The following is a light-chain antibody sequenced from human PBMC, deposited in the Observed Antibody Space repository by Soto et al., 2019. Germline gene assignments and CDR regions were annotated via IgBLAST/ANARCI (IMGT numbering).Light chain of an antibody. J-gene: IGKJ1*01. CDR2: RVS. Sequence: DVVMTQSPLSLPVTLGQPASISCRSSQSLVYSDGNAYLNWFHQRPGQSPRRLIYRVSIRDSGVPDSVSGSGSGTEFTLKISTVETEDVGVYSCMQGTHLPPTFGRGTKVEIK. V-gene: IGKV2-30*01. CDR1: QSLVYSDGNAY. CDR3: MQGTHLPPT.